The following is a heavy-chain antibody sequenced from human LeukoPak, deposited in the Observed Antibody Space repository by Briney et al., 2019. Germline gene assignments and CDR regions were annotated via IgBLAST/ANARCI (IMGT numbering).Heavy chain of an antibody. D-gene: IGHD5-18*01. CDR2: ISGSGGST. CDR1: GFTFSSYA. J-gene: IGHJ4*02. CDR3: AKEGGYSYGFIFDY. Sequence: GGSLRLSCAASGFTFSSYAMSWVRQAPGKGLEWVSAISGSGGSTYYADSVKGRFTISRDNSKNTLYLQMNTLRAEDTAVYYFAKEGGYSYGFIFDYWGQGTLVTVSS. V-gene: IGHV3-23*01.